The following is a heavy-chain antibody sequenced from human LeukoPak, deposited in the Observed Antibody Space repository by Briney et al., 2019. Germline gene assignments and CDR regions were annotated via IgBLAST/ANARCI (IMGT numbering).Heavy chain of an antibody. CDR3: ARGYIVVVPAAIWGTNYYYYGMDV. J-gene: IGHJ6*02. Sequence: ASVKVSCKASGYTFTSYDINWVRQATGQGLEWMGWMNPNSGNTGYAQKFQGRVTMTRNTSISTAYMELSSLRSEDTAVYYCARGYIVVVPAAIWGTNYYYYGMDVWGQGTTVTVSS. CDR1: GYTFTSYD. CDR2: MNPNSGNT. D-gene: IGHD2-2*01. V-gene: IGHV1-8*01.